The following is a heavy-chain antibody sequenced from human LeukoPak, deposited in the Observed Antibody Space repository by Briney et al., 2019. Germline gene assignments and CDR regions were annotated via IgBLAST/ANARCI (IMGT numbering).Heavy chain of an antibody. CDR1: GGSISRHY. V-gene: IGHV4-59*11. J-gene: IGHJ3*02. CDR3: ARHGGATMVRGVLVDAFDI. Sequence: SETLSLTCTVSGGSISRHYWSWIRQPPGKGLEWIGYVFYTGSTNYNPSLKSRVTISLDTSKNQFSLKLNSVTAADTAVYYCARHGGATMVRGVLVDAFDIWGQGTMVTVSS. D-gene: IGHD3-10*01. CDR2: VFYTGST.